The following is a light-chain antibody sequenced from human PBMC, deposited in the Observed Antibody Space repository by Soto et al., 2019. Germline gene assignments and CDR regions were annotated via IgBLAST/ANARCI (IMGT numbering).Light chain of an antibody. CDR1: QSVLYNSNNKNY. Sequence: DIVMTQSPASLAVSLGERATINCKSSQSVLYNSNNKNYLAWYQQKPGQPPKLLIYWASTRESGVPDRFSGSGSGTDFTLTISSLQAEDVAVYYCQQYYSTPPTFGQGTKLETK. CDR3: QQYYSTPPT. V-gene: IGKV4-1*01. J-gene: IGKJ2*01. CDR2: WAS.